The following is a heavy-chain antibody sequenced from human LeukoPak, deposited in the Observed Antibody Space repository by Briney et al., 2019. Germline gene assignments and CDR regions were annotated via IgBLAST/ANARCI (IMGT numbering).Heavy chain of an antibody. J-gene: IGHJ4*02. CDR1: GFVFDEHG. V-gene: IGHV3-20*04. D-gene: IGHD2-2*01. CDR2: INWSGKST. CDR3: ARAPITSPFYFDY. Sequence: PGGSLRLSCTASGFVFDEHGMTWVRQVPGKGLEWVSGINWSGKSTSYGDPVRGRFTISRYNAKTSLSLQMDSLRAEDTALYYCARAPITSPFYFDYWGQGTLVTVSS.